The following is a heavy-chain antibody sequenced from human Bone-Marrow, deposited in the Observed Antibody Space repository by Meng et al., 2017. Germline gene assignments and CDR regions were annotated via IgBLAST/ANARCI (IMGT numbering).Heavy chain of an antibody. J-gene: IGHJ5*02. CDR2: INPSGGST. V-gene: IGHV1-46*01. CDR3: ARETTRVWWFDP. Sequence: QVQVVQSGAGVKKPGASVKVSCKAAGYTFTSYYMHWVRQAPGQGLEWMGIINPSGGSTSYAQKFQGRVTMTRDTSTSTVYMELSSLRSEDTAVYYCARETTRVWWFDPWGQGTLVTVSS. D-gene: IGHD1-1*01. CDR1: GYTFTSYY.